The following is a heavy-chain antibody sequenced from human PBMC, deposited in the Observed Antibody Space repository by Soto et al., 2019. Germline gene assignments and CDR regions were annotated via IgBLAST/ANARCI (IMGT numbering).Heavy chain of an antibody. V-gene: IGHV3-30-3*01. CDR3: ARDSSNYVSLFRSYYYGMDV. CDR2: ISYDGSNK. Sequence: GGSLRLSCAASGFTFSSYAMHWVRQAPGKGLEWVAVISYDGSNKYYADSVKGRFTISRDNSKNTLYLQMNSLRAEDTAVYYCARDSSNYVSLFRSYYYGMDVWGQGTTVTVSS. J-gene: IGHJ6*02. CDR1: GFTFSSYA. D-gene: IGHD4-4*01.